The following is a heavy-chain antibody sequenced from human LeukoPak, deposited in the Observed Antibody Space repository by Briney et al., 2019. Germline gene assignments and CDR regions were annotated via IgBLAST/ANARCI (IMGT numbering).Heavy chain of an antibody. CDR1: GFTFSTYA. Sequence: PGGSLRLSCAASGFTFSTYAMSWVRQAPGKGLEWVSSISSGGGDTYYADSVKGRFTVSRDNSKNTLNLQLNSLRAEDTAVYYCAKDAIGQYRPYYFDCWGQGTLVTVSS. CDR3: AKDAIGQYRPYYFDC. V-gene: IGHV3-23*01. CDR2: ISSGGGDT. J-gene: IGHJ4*02. D-gene: IGHD3-16*02.